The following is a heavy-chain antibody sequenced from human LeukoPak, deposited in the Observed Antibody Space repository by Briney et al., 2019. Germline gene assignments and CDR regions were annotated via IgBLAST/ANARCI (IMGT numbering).Heavy chain of an antibody. CDR2: VSYSGNT. D-gene: IGHD5-12*01. V-gene: IGHV4-39*01. CDR3: AGHMNDYDYPFGY. Sequence: PSETLSLTCTVSGGSITSSTYYWDWIRQSPGKRLEFIGTVSYSGNTYYNPSLKSRVAISVDTSNNHFSLKLSSVTAADTAVYYCAGHMNDYDYPFGYWGQGTLVTVSS. J-gene: IGHJ4*02. CDR1: GGSITSSTYY.